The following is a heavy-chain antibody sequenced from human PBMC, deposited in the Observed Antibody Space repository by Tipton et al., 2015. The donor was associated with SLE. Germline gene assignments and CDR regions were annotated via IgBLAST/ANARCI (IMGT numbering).Heavy chain of an antibody. CDR3: ATEGGNWFDP. Sequence: GLVKPSETLSLTCAVSGGAFTMYYWSWIRQSPGKGLEWIGEINHSGSTNYNPSLKARVTLSADTSKNQVSLRLTSVTAADTAVYYCATEGGNWFDPWGQGILVTVSS. J-gene: IGHJ5*02. CDR2: INHSGST. CDR1: GGAFTMYY. V-gene: IGHV4-34*01. D-gene: IGHD2-15*01.